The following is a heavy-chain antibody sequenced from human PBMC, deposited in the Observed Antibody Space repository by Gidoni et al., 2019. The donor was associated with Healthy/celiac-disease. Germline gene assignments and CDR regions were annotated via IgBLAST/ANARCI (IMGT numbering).Heavy chain of an antibody. CDR1: GGSFRGYY. CDR3: ARIQTYYYGSGSPRPFDY. J-gene: IGHJ4*02. V-gene: IGHV4-34*01. CDR2: INHSGST. D-gene: IGHD3-10*01. Sequence: QVQLQQWGAGLLKPSETLSLTCAVYGGSFRGYYWSWIRQPPGKGLEWIGEINHSGSTNYNPSLKSRVTISVDTSKNQFSLKLSSVTAADTAVYYCARIQTYYYGSGSPRPFDYWGQGTLVTVSS.